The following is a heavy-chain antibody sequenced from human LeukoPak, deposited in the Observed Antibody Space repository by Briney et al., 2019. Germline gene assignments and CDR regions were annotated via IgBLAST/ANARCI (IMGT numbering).Heavy chain of an antibody. J-gene: IGHJ4*02. CDR1: GFTFSSYS. V-gene: IGHV3-23*01. D-gene: IGHD1-1*01. CDR2: ISGSGGST. CDR3: AKDKFQNWPSFDY. Sequence: GGSLRLSCAASGFTFSSYSMNWVRQAPGKGLEWVSAISGSGGSTYYADSVKGRFTISRDNSKNTLYLQMNSLRAEDTAVYYCAKDKFQNWPSFDYWGQGTLVTVSS.